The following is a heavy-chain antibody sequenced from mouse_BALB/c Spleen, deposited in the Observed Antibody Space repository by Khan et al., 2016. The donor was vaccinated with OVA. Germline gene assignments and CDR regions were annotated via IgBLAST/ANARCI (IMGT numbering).Heavy chain of an antibody. CDR2: INPSSGYT. V-gene: IGHV1-4*01. CDR1: GYTFTSYT. J-gene: IGHJ3*01. CDR3: ARDGAYSWNDGWFAY. Sequence: VQLQQSGAELARPGASVKMSCKASGYTFTSYTIHWIKQRPGQGLEWIGYINPSSGYTNYNQKFKDKATLTADKSSTTAYMQLSSLTSDDSAVXYYARDGAYSWNDGWFAYWGQGTLVTVSA. D-gene: IGHD2-10*01.